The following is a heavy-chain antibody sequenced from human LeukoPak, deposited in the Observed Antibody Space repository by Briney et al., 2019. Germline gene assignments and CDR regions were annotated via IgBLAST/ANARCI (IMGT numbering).Heavy chain of an antibody. V-gene: IGHV6-1*01. Sequence: SQTLSLTCAISGDIFSSNSAAWNWIRQAPSRGLEWLGRTYYRSKLYNDYAASVKSRITINPDTSKNQFSLQLNSVTPEDTAVYYCAREGRVVFDYWGQGTLVTVSS. CDR1: GDIFSSNSAA. D-gene: IGHD2-15*01. CDR2: TYYRSKLYN. CDR3: AREGRVVFDY. J-gene: IGHJ4*02.